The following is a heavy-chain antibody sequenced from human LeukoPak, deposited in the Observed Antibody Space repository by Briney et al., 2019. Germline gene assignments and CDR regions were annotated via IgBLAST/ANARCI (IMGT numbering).Heavy chain of an antibody. CDR2: ISSSSSYI. V-gene: IGHV3-21*01. D-gene: IGHD4-17*01. CDR3: ARGGRDYGFLFVY. Sequence: GRSLRLSCAASGFTFSSYSMNWVRQAPGKGLEWVSSISSSSSYIYYADSVKGRFTISRDNAKNSLYLQMNSLRAEDTAVYYCARGGRDYGFLFVYWGQGTLVTVSS. CDR1: GFTFSSYS. J-gene: IGHJ4*02.